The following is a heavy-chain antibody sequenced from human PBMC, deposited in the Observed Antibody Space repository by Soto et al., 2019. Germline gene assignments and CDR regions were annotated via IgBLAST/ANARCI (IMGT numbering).Heavy chain of an antibody. CDR2: IFSNDEK. CDR1: GFSLNNARMG. J-gene: IGHJ4*02. Sequence: QVTLKESGPVLVKPTETLTLTCTVSGFSLNNARMGVSWIRQPPGKALEWLAHIFSNDEKSYSTSLKSRLTISKATSKSQVVLTMTNMDPVDTATYYCARIGIAVAASDPNFDYWGQGTLVTVSS. D-gene: IGHD6-19*01. V-gene: IGHV2-26*01. CDR3: ARIGIAVAASDPNFDY.